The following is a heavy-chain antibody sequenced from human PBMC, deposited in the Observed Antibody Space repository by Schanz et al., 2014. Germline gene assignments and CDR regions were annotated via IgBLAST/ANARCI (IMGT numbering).Heavy chain of an antibody. J-gene: IGHJ4*02. Sequence: EVQLLESGGGLVQPGGSLRLSCAASGFTFSSYAMSWVRQAPGKGLEWVSYISGSSRTIYYADSMKGRFTVSRDNAENALYLQMNSLRAEDTGLYFCARGGSGSLYRLDYWGQGTLVTVSS. CDR1: GFTFSSYA. CDR2: ISGSSRTI. CDR3: ARGGSGSLYRLDY. V-gene: IGHV3-48*01. D-gene: IGHD1-26*01.